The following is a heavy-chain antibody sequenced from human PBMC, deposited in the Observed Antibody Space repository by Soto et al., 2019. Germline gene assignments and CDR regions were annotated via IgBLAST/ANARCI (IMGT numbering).Heavy chain of an antibody. J-gene: IGHJ4*02. D-gene: IGHD3-22*01. CDR3: ARGRTVRNYADDSSDYFYFFDY. CDR2: VHYTGST. V-gene: IGHV4-59*01. Sequence: PSETLSLTCTVSGDSISTFYWGWMRQSPGKELEWIGYVHYTGSTNYNPSLKSRVTISVDRSKNQFSLKLTSANAADTAVYYCARGRTVRNYADDSSDYFYFFDYWGQGTQVTVSS. CDR1: GDSISTFY.